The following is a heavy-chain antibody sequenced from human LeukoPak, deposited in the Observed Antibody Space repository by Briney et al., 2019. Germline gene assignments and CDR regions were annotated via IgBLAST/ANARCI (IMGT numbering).Heavy chain of an antibody. J-gene: IGHJ4*02. CDR3: ARFRAGVGEPYGDY. CDR1: GYTFATYG. CDR2: TSVYKNK. Sequence: ASVKVSCKTSGYTFATYGIMWVRQAPGEGLEWMGWTSVYKNKNYEQKFQGRVTMTTETSTSTAYMELRSLTSDDTAIYYCARFRAGVGEPYGDYWGQGTLVTVSS. V-gene: IGHV1-18*01. D-gene: IGHD3-10*01.